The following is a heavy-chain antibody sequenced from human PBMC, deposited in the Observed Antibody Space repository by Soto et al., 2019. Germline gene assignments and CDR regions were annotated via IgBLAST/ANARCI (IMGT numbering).Heavy chain of an antibody. J-gene: IGHJ3*02. V-gene: IGHV3-15*07. D-gene: IGHD3-22*01. CDR2: IKSKTDGGTT. CDR3: TTGVGGTDSSGYYVQPI. Sequence: VGSLRLSCAASGFTFSNAWMNWVRQAPGKGLEWVGRIKSKTDGGTTDYAAPVKGRFTISRDDSKNTLYLQMNSLKTEDTAVYYCTTGVGGTDSSGYYVQPIWGQGTMVTVSS. CDR1: GFTFSNAW.